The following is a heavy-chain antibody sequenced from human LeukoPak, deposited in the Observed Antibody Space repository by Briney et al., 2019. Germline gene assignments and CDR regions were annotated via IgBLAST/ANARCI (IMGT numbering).Heavy chain of an antibody. D-gene: IGHD6-13*01. CDR2: FTSMSRTI. Sequence: GSLRLSCAASGFTFSRYSMTWVRQAPGKGLEWVSSFTSMSRTIYYADSVKGRFTISRDNSKNTLYLQMNSLRAEDTAVYYCAKASPTIAAAGTHDAFDIWGQGTMVTVSS. V-gene: IGHV3-21*04. CDR1: GFTFSRYS. CDR3: AKASPTIAAAGTHDAFDI. J-gene: IGHJ3*02.